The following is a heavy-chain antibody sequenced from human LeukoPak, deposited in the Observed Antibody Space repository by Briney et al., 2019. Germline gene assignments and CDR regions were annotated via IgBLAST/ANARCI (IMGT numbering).Heavy chain of an antibody. Sequence: PGGSLRLSCVASGFTFSRFEMNWVRQAPGKGLEWVSYISGSGNTIHYADSVKGRFTISRDNSKNTLFLQMNSLTTEDTAVYYCAREVGGDYVFDYWGQGTLVTVSS. D-gene: IGHD4-17*01. CDR1: GFTFSRFE. CDR2: ISGSGNTI. J-gene: IGHJ4*02. V-gene: IGHV3-48*03. CDR3: AREVGGDYVFDY.